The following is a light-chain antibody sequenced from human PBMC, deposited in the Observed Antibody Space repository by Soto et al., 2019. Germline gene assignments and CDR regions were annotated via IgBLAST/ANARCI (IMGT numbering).Light chain of an antibody. CDR3: SSYTSSTVV. CDR1: ASDVAAYNY. Sequence: QSVLTQPASVSGSPGQSITISCTGTASDVAAYNYVSWYQQHPDKAPKLMIYDVSYRPSGVSNRFSGSKSGNTASLTISGLQAEDEADYYCSSYTSSTVVFGNGTKVTAL. CDR2: DVS. V-gene: IGLV2-14*03. J-gene: IGLJ1*01.